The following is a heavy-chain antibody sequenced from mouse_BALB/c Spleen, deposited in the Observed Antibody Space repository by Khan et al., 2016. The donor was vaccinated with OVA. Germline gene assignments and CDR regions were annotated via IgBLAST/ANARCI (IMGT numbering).Heavy chain of an antibody. V-gene: IGHV1S136*01. J-gene: IGHJ3*01. CDR3: ASEASRWYFSFPY. Sequence: VQLQQPGPELVEPGASVKMSCKASGYTFTNYVIHWVKQKPGQGLEWIGYINPDNAGTRYTEKFKGKATLTSDISSTSAYMELLSLTSEDSAVYCCASEASRWYFSFPYWGQGTLVTVSA. CDR1: GYTFTNYV. D-gene: IGHD1-1*02. CDR2: INPDNAGT.